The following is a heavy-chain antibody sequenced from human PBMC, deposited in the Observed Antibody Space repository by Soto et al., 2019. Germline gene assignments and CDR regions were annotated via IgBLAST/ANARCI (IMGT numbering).Heavy chain of an antibody. V-gene: IGHV1-18*01. J-gene: IGHJ4*02. D-gene: IGHD3-3*01. CDR3: ARPVVRFLEWPFDY. CDR1: GYTFTSYG. CDR2: ISAYNGNT. Sequence: ASVKVSCKASGYTFTSYGISWVRQAPGQGLEWMGWISAYNGNTNYAQKLQGRVTMTTDTSTSTAYMELRSSVTAADTAVYYCARPVVRFLEWPFDYWGQGTLVTVSS.